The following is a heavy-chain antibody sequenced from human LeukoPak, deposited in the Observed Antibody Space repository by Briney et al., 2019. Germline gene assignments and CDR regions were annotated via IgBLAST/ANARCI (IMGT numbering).Heavy chain of an antibody. Sequence: GGSLRLSCAASGFTFSSYGMHWVRQAPGKGLEWVAFIRYDGSNKYYADSVKGRFTISRDNAKNSLYLQMNSLRAEDTAVYYCARVQKGIAAAGTGGGWFEPWGQGTLVTVSA. CDR1: GFTFSSYG. CDR2: IRYDGSNK. J-gene: IGHJ5*02. CDR3: ARVQKGIAAAGTGGGWFEP. V-gene: IGHV3-30*02. D-gene: IGHD6-13*01.